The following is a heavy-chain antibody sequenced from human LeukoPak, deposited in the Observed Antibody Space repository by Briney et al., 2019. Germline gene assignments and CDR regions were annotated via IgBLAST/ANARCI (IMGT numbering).Heavy chain of an antibody. Sequence: SVKVSCKASGYSFTGYYMHWVRQAPGQGVEWMGWINPNSGGTNYAQKFQGRVTMTRDTSISTAYMELSRLISDDTAVYYCARDGSNNMDVWGQGTTVTVSS. J-gene: IGHJ6*02. CDR2: INPNSGGT. CDR1: GYSFTGYY. CDR3: ARDGSNNMDV. V-gene: IGHV1-2*02. D-gene: IGHD3-10*01.